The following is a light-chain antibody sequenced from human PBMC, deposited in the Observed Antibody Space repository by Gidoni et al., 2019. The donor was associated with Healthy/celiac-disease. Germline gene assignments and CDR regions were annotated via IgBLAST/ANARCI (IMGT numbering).Light chain of an antibody. CDR2: SNN. J-gene: IGLJ2*01. V-gene: IGLV1-47*02. CDR1: SSNIGSNY. CDR3: AAWDDSLSGVV. Sequence: QSVLTQPLSASGTPGQRVTISCSGSSSNIGSNYVYWYQQRPGTAPKLPIYSNNQRPSGVPDRFSGSKSGTSASLAISGLRSEDEADYYCAAWDDSLSGVVFGGGTKLTVL.